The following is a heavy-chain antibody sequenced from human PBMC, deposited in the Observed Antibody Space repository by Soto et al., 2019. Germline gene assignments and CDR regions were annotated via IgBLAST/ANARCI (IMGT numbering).Heavy chain of an antibody. V-gene: IGHV1-69*06. Sequence: SVKVSCKTSGGTFNTYAISWVRQAPGQGLEWVGGIIPIFGKATYSQNFQDRVTITADKSTSTVYMELSSLRSEDTAVFYCARPSGDIVVLPAARFSRYYGMDVWGQGTTVTVSS. D-gene: IGHD2-2*01. J-gene: IGHJ6*02. CDR1: GGTFNTYA. CDR3: ARPSGDIVVLPAARFSRYYGMDV. CDR2: IIPIFGKA.